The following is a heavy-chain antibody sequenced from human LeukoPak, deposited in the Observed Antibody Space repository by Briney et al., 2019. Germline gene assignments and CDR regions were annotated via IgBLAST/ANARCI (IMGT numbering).Heavy chain of an antibody. Sequence: GGSLRLSCAASGFTFINYDMNWVRQAPGQGLEWVAVISYDGNNKFYADSVKGRFTISRDNSKNTLYLQMHSLRAEDTAVYYCAKGRGYSTTWYVDYWGQGTLVTVSS. CDR3: AKGRGYSTTWYVDY. CDR2: ISYDGNNK. J-gene: IGHJ4*02. V-gene: IGHV3-30*18. CDR1: GFTFINYD. D-gene: IGHD6-13*01.